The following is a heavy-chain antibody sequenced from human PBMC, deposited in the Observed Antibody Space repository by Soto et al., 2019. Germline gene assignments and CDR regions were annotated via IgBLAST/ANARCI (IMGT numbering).Heavy chain of an antibody. Sequence: ASVKLSGEASGYIFSSFSVHWVRQAPGQSLEWIGWTNAANGYIEYSLDLQGRVTITRDTSVNTVYMQLSSLTSEDGAVYYCARDGGAGMDVWGQGTTVTVSS. V-gene: IGHV1-3*02. CDR1: GYIFSSFS. D-gene: IGHD3-16*01. CDR2: TNAANGYI. CDR3: ARDGGAGMDV. J-gene: IGHJ6*02.